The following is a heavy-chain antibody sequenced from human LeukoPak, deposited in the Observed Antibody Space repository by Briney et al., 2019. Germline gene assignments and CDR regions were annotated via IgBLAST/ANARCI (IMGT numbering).Heavy chain of an antibody. D-gene: IGHD5-24*01. CDR3: AKRGMTTIKEGFDY. CDR2: ISGSGGST. Sequence: GGSLRLSCAASGFIFSSYAMSWVRQAPGKGLEWVSTISGSGGSTYYADSVKGRFTISRDNSKNTLYLQMNSLRGEDTAVYYCAKRGMTTIKEGFDYWGQGTLVTVSS. CDR1: GFIFSSYA. V-gene: IGHV3-23*01. J-gene: IGHJ4*02.